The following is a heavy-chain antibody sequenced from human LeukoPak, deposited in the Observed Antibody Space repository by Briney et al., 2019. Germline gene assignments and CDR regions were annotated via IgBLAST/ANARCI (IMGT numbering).Heavy chain of an antibody. Sequence: ASVKVSCKASGYTFTSYGISWVRQAPGQGLEWMGWISAYNGNTNYAQKLQGRGTMTTDTSTSTAYIELRSLRSDDTAVYYCARDTPAMVQGVIIPFDYWGQGTLVTVSS. V-gene: IGHV1-18*01. CDR2: ISAYNGNT. CDR3: ARDTPAMVQGVIIPFDY. CDR1: GYTFTSYG. D-gene: IGHD3-10*01. J-gene: IGHJ4*02.